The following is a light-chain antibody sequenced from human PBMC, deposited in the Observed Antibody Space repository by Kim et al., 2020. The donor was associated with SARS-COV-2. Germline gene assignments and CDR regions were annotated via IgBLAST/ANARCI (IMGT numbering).Light chain of an antibody. V-gene: IGKV3-20*01. Sequence: SREERATLPCKASQSVSASYLAWYKQKHGQAPRHLISGASSRATGIPDRFSASGSGTGFTLTIRRLEPEDFAVYYCQQYGTSPLTFGGGTKVDIK. CDR3: QQYGTSPLT. J-gene: IGKJ4*01. CDR2: GAS. CDR1: QSVSASY.